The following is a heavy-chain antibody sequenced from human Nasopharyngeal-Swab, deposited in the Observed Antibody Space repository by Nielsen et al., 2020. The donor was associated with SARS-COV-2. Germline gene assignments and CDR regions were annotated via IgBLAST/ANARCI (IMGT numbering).Heavy chain of an antibody. CDR1: GFTFRTYV. CDR3: ARDNHGDNWNDGWFDP. V-gene: IGHV3-23*01. J-gene: IGHJ5*02. Sequence: GGSLRLSCAASGFTFRTYVMTWVRQAPGKGLEWVSVISSSGDRTYYADSVKGRFTISRDNSKNTLYLQMNSLRAEDTAVYYCARDNHGDNWNDGWFDPWGQGTLVTVSS. CDR2: ISSSGDRT. D-gene: IGHD1-20*01.